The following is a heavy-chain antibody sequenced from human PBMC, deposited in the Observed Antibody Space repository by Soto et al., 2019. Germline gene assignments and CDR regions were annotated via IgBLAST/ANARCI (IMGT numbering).Heavy chain of an antibody. J-gene: IGHJ4*02. CDR2: IGTAGDT. CDR1: GFTFSSYD. CDR3: AKERSSGWSFDY. Sequence: GGSLRLSCAASGFTFSSYDMHWVRQATGKGLEWVSAIGTAGDTYYPGSVKGRFTISRDNAKNSLYLQMNSLRAEDTAVFYCAKERSSGWSFDYWGQGTLVTVSS. D-gene: IGHD6-19*01. V-gene: IGHV3-13*04.